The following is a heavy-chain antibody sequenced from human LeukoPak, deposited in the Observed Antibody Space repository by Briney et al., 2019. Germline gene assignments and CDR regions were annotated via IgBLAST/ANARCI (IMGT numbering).Heavy chain of an antibody. Sequence: SETLSLTCTVSGGSITSYFWSWIRQPPGKGLEWIGYIYYSGTTNYNPSLKSRVTISVDTSKNQFSLRLSSVTAADTAVYYCAREPRSPGGRGRPFDFWGQGTLVTVSS. D-gene: IGHD2-15*01. CDR1: GGSITSYF. V-gene: IGHV4-59*01. CDR3: AREPRSPGGRGRPFDF. CDR2: IYYSGTT. J-gene: IGHJ4*02.